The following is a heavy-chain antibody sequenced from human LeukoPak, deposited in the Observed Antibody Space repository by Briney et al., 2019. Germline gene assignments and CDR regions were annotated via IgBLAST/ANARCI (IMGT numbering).Heavy chain of an antibody. CDR2: ISYDGSNK. CDR3: AREDIVVVPAAREYFQH. J-gene: IGHJ1*01. CDR1: GFTFSSYA. V-gene: IGHV3-30-3*01. D-gene: IGHD2-2*01. Sequence: GGSLRLSCAASGFTFSSYAMHWVRQAPGKGLEWVAVISYDGSNKYYADSVKGRFTISRDNSKNTLYLQMNSLRAEDTAVYYCAREDIVVVPAAREYFQHWGQGTLVTVSS.